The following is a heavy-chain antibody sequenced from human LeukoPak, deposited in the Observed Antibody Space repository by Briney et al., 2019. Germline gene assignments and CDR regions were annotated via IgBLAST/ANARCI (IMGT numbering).Heavy chain of an antibody. D-gene: IGHD4-23*01. CDR3: ARFGGGNSYYYYMDV. Sequence: PGGSLRLSCAGSGFTFSRHTINWVRQAPGKGLEWVSSISRTSTYIYDADAVKGRFTISRDNAKNTLYLQMDSLRAEDTAVYYCARFGGGNSYYYYMDVWGKGTTVTVSS. J-gene: IGHJ6*03. CDR1: GFTFSRHT. V-gene: IGHV3-21*01. CDR2: ISRTSTYI.